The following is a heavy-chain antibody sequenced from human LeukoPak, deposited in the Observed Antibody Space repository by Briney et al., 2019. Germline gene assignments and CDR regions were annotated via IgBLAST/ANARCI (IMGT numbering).Heavy chain of an antibody. Sequence: LGESLKISCKGSGYSFTTYWISWVRQMPGKGVEWMGRIDPSDSYTNYSPSFQGHVTISADKSFSTAYLQWTSLKASDTAMYYCARHAKAYGSSCDYWGQGTLVTVSS. CDR1: GYSFTTYW. D-gene: IGHD6-13*01. CDR2: IDPSDSYT. CDR3: ARHAKAYGSSCDY. V-gene: IGHV5-10-1*01. J-gene: IGHJ4*02.